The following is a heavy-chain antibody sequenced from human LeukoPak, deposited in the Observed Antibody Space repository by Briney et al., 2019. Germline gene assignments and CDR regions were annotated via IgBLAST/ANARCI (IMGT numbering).Heavy chain of an antibody. J-gene: IGHJ4*02. Sequence: SETQSLTCTVSGGSISNFYWSWIRQPPGKGLEWIGYIYYSGTTKYNPSPKSRVTISVDTSKNQFFLKLGSVTAADTAKYYCARGIITKGFDYWGQGSLVTASS. CDR1: GGSISNFY. V-gene: IGHV4-59*08. D-gene: IGHD1-14*01. CDR2: IYYSGTT. CDR3: ARGIITKGFDY.